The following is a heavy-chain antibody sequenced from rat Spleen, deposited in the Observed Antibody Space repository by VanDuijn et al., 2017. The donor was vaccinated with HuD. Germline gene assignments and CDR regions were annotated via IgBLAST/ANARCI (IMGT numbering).Heavy chain of an antibody. V-gene: IGHV2-6*01. CDR2: ISGGGST. Sequence: QVQLKESGPGLVQPSQTLSLTCTVAGFSLTSYNVHWVRQPPGKGLEWIAAISGGGSTYYNSVLKSRLSISRDTSKSQVFLKMDSLQIEDTAMYFCARTLDYWGQGVMVTVSS. CDR1: GFSLTSYN. CDR3: ARTLDY. J-gene: IGHJ2*01.